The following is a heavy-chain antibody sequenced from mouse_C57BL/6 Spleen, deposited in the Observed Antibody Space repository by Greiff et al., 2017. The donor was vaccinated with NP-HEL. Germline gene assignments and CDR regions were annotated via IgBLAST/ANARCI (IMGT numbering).Heavy chain of an antibody. CDR2: IDPSDSYT. V-gene: IGHV1-69*01. CDR3: ARGYYDYYFDY. D-gene: IGHD2-4*01. Sequence: QVQLQQPGAELVMPGASVKLSCKASGYTFTSYWMHWVKQRPGQGLEWIGEIDPSDSYTNYNQKFKGKSTLTVDKSSSTDYMQLSSLTSEDSAVYYCARGYYDYYFDYWGQGTTLTVSS. J-gene: IGHJ2*01. CDR1: GYTFTSYW.